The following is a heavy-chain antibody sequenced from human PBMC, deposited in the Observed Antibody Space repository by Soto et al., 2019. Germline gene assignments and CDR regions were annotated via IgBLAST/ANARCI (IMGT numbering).Heavy chain of an antibody. J-gene: IGHJ4*02. Sequence: QVQLVQSGAEVKKPGASVKVSCKASGYTFTSYDINWERQATGQGLEWMGWMNPNSGNTGYAQKFQGRVTMTRNTSISTAYMELSSLRSEDTAVYYCARERGGGMATILPYDYWGQGTLVTVSS. CDR1: GYTFTSYD. V-gene: IGHV1-8*01. CDR3: ARERGGGMATILPYDY. D-gene: IGHD3-16*01. CDR2: MNPNSGNT.